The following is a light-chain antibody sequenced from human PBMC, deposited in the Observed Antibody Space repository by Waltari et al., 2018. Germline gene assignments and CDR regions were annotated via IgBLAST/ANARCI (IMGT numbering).Light chain of an antibody. CDR3: SSYTSSSTLAV. V-gene: IGLV2-14*01. CDR2: DVS. CDR1: SSDVGGYNY. J-gene: IGLJ3*02. Sequence: QSALTQPASVSGSPGQSITIPCTGTSSDVGGYNYVSWSQQHPGKAPKLSIYDVSNRPSGVSNRFSGSKSGNTASLTISGLQAEDEADYYCSSYTSSSTLAVFGGGTKLTVL.